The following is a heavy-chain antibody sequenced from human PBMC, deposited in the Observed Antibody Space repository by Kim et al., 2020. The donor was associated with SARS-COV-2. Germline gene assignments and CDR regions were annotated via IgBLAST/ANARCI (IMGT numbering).Heavy chain of an antibody. Sequence: SETLSLTCTVSGGSISSYYWSWIRQPPGKGLEWIGYIYYSGSTNYNPSLKSRVTISVDTSKNQFSLKLSSVTAADTAGNYCARDHLTGDSSGYYYGYYY. D-gene: IGHD3-22*01. J-gene: IGHJ6*03. CDR3: ARDHLTGDSSGYYYGYYY. CDR2: IYYSGST. CDR1: GGSISSYY. V-gene: IGHV4-59*13.